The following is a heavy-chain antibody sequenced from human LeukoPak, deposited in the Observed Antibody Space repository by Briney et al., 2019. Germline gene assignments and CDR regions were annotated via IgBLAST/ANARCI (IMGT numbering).Heavy chain of an antibody. J-gene: IGHJ3*02. CDR1: GFTFSSCS. CDR3: ARDSRRGYSYGYGERRPGGDAFDI. Sequence: GGSLRLSCAASGFTFSSCSMNWVRQAPGKGLEWVSSISSSSSYIYYADSVKGRFTISRDNAKNSLYLQMNSLRAEDTAVYYCARDSRRGYSYGYGERRPGGDAFDIWGQGTMVTVSS. V-gene: IGHV3-21*01. D-gene: IGHD5-18*01. CDR2: ISSSSSYI.